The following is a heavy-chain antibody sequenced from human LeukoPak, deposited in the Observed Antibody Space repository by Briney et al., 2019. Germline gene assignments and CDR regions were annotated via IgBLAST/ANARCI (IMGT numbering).Heavy chain of an antibody. CDR1: GFTFSSYG. CDR2: TRYDGSEI. CDR3: AKDGEHQLQAVKWFDP. D-gene: IGHD2-2*01. J-gene: IGHJ5*02. Sequence: PGGSLRLSCAASGFTFSSYGMHWVRQAPGKGLEWVAFTRYDGSEIYYADSVKGRITISRDNSKNTLYLQMNSLRAEDTAVYYCAKDGEHQLQAVKWFDPWGQGTLVIVSS. V-gene: IGHV3-30*02.